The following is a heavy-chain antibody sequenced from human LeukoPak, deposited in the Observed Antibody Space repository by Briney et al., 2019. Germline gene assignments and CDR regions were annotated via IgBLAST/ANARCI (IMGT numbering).Heavy chain of an antibody. Sequence: SETLSLTCTVSGGSISSYYWSWIRQPPGKGLEWIGYIYYSGSTNYNPSLKSRVTISVDTSKNQFSLELSSVTAADTAVYYCARVTAAAGTGWFDPWGQGTLVTVSS. V-gene: IGHV4-59*01. CDR2: IYYSGST. CDR3: ARVTAAAGTGWFDP. D-gene: IGHD6-13*01. J-gene: IGHJ5*02. CDR1: GGSISSYY.